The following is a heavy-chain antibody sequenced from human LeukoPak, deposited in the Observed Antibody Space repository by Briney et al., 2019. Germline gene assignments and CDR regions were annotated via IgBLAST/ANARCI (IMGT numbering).Heavy chain of an antibody. Sequence: SETLSLTCTVFGGPITGYYWSWIRQPPGKGLEWIGYVSYRGSTNYNPSLKSRVTISVDTSKNLFSLKLSSVTAADTAVYYCARPYSSNWYDAFHFWGQGTMVTVSS. D-gene: IGHD6-13*01. J-gene: IGHJ3*01. CDR1: GGPITGYY. CDR2: VSYRGST. CDR3: ARPYSSNWYDAFHF. V-gene: IGHV4-59*01.